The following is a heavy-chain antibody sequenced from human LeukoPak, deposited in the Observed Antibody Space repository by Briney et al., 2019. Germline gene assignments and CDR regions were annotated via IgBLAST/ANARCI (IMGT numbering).Heavy chain of an antibody. V-gene: IGHV1-46*01. CDR1: GYTFTSYY. CDR2: INPSGGST. Sequence: ASVKVSCTASGYTFTSYYMHWVRQAPGQGLEWTGIINPSGGSTSYAQKFQGRVTMTRDTSTSTVYMELSSLRSEDSAVYYCARDAHYDILTGWFDYWGQGTLVTVSS. D-gene: IGHD3-9*01. J-gene: IGHJ4*02. CDR3: ARDAHYDILTGWFDY.